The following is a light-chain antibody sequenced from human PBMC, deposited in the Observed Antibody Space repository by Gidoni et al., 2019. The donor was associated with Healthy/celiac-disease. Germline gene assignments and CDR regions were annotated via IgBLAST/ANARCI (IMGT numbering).Light chain of an antibody. V-gene: IGKV3-20*01. CDR2: GAS. CDR3: QQYGSSPR. J-gene: IGKJ4*01. Sequence: EIVLTQSPGTLSLSPGERATLSCRASQSVSSSYLAWYQQKPGQAPSLLIYGASSRATGIPDRFSGSGSGTDFTLTISRLGPEDFAVYYCQQYGSSPRFGGGTKVEIK. CDR1: QSVSSSY.